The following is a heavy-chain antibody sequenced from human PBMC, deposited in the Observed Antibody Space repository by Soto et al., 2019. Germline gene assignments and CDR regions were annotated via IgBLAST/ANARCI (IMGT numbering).Heavy chain of an antibody. V-gene: IGHV3-48*03. D-gene: IGHD5-12*01. CDR3: ARSDSGYDSRYYYYGMDV. CDR2: ISSSGSTI. Sequence: LSCAASGFTFSSYEMNWVRQAPGKGLEWVSYISSSGSTIYYADSVKGRFTISRDNAKNSLYLQMNSLRAEDTAVYYCARSDSGYDSRYYYYGMDVWGQGTTVTVSS. J-gene: IGHJ6*02. CDR1: GFTFSSYE.